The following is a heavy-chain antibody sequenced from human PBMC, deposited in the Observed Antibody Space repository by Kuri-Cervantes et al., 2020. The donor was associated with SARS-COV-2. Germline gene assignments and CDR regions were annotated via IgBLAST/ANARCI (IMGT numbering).Heavy chain of an antibody. CDR3: ARGWTTVTTPYFDY. J-gene: IGHJ4*02. D-gene: IGHD4-11*01. Sequence: SETLSLTCTVSGGSISSYYWSWIRRPPGKGLEWIGYIYYSGSTNYKPSLKSRVTISVDTSKNQFSLKLSSVTAADTAVYYCARGWTTVTTPYFDYWGQGTLVTVSS. CDR1: GGSISSYY. CDR2: IYYSGST. V-gene: IGHV4-59*08.